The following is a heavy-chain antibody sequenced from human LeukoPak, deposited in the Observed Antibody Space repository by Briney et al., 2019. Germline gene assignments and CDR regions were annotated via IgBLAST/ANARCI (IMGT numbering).Heavy chain of an antibody. CDR1: GGSISSYY. V-gene: IGHV4-59*08. J-gene: IGHJ4*02. CDR3: ARSPDYYDSSGYYGD. D-gene: IGHD3-22*01. CDR2: IYYSGST. Sequence: SETLSLTCTVSGGSISSYYWSWIRQPPGKGLEWIGYIYYSGSTNYNPSLKSRVTISVDTSKNQFSLKLSSVTAADTAVYYCARSPDYYDSSGYYGDWGQGTLVTVSS.